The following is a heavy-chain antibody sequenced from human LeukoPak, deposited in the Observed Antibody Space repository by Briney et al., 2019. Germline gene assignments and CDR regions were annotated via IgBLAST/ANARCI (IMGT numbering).Heavy chain of an antibody. Sequence: SETLSLTCTVSGYSISSGYYWGWIRPPPGKGLEWIGSIYHSGSTYYNPSLKSRVTISVDTSKNQFSLKLSSVTAADTAVYYCARGRYYDSSGYYHDAFDIWGQGTMVTVSS. V-gene: IGHV4-38-2*02. CDR3: ARGRYYDSSGYYHDAFDI. CDR2: IYHSGST. CDR1: GYSISSGYY. J-gene: IGHJ3*02. D-gene: IGHD3-22*01.